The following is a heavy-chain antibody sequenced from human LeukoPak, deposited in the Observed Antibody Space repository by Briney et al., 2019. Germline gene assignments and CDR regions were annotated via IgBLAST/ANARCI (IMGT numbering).Heavy chain of an antibody. CDR2: IWYDGSNK. J-gene: IGHJ4*02. D-gene: IGHD1-7*01. CDR3: ARVVGITGTGDEDY. V-gene: IGHV3-33*01. Sequence: GRSLRLSCAASGFTFSSYGMHWVRQAPGKGLEWVAVIWYDGSNKYYADSVKGRFTISRDNAKNSLYLQMNSLRAEDTAVYYCARVVGITGTGDEDYWGQGTLVTVSS. CDR1: GFTFSSYG.